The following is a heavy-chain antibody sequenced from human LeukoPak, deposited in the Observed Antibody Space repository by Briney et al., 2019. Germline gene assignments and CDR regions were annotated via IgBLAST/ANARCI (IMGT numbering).Heavy chain of an antibody. D-gene: IGHD6-19*01. V-gene: IGHV3-30*03. CDR3: IQQWLLDY. CDR2: ISYDGSNK. Sequence: GGSLRLSCAASGFTFSSYGMHWVRQAPGKGLEWVAVISYDGSNKYYADSVKGRFTISRDNSKNTLYLQMNSLRAEDTAVYYCIQQWLLDYWGQGTLVTVSS. J-gene: IGHJ4*02. CDR1: GFTFSSYG.